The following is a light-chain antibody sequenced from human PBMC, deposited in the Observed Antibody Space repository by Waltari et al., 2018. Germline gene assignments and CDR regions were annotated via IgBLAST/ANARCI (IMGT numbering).Light chain of an antibody. J-gene: IGLJ2*01. CDR1: SLDVGGYDF. CDR2: DVN. Sequence: QSALTQPASVSGSPGQSITISCTGSSLDVGGYDFVSWYRQHPGKAPKVVIFDVNNRPSGVSNRFSGSKSGNTASLTISGLQAEDEADYYCSSYTSSSTRVVFGGGTKLTVL. CDR3: SSYTSSSTRVV. V-gene: IGLV2-14*01.